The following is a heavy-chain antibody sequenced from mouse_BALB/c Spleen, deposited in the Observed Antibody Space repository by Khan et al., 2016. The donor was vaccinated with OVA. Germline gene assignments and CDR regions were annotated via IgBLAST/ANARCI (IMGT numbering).Heavy chain of an antibody. CDR2: IYPGDGDT. Sequence: QVQLQQSGAELVRPGSSVKISCKTSGYAFSSNWMNWVKQRPGQGLEWIGQIYPGDGDTNYNGKFKGKATLTADKSSSTAYMQLSSLTSEDSAVYFCARSNYGNYYFDYGGQGTTLTVSS. CDR3: ARSNYGNYYFDY. V-gene: IGHV1-80*01. CDR1: GYAFSSNW. D-gene: IGHD2-1*01. J-gene: IGHJ2*01.